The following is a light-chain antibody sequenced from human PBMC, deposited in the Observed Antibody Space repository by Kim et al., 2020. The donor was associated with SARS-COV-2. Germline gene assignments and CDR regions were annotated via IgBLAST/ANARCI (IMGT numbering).Light chain of an antibody. V-gene: IGKV1-NL1*01. CDR2: ATS. CDR3: QQYYTNPYT. CDR1: QDVSNS. J-gene: IGKJ2*01. Sequence: SASVGDRSPITCRASQDVSNSLAWYQQRPGRAPKLLLYATSTLESGVPSRFSGSGSGTDFTLTISSLQPEDFATYFCQQYYTNPYTFGQGTKLEI.